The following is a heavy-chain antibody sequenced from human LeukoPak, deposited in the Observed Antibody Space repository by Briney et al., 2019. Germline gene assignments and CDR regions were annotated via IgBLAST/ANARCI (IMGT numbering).Heavy chain of an antibody. Sequence: SETLSLTCAVSGGSFSAYHWSWIRQPPGKGPEWIGDINHSGSTNHNPSLTSRVTISLDTSKKQFSLRLRSVTAADTAVYYCASAYYGDYHINDYWGQGTLVTVSS. D-gene: IGHD4-17*01. CDR2: INHSGST. CDR3: ASAYYGDYHINDY. V-gene: IGHV4-34*01. J-gene: IGHJ4*02. CDR1: GGSFSAYH.